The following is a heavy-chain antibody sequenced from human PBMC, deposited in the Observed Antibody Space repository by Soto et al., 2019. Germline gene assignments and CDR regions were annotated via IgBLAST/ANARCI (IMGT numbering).Heavy chain of an antibody. CDR3: ARDFVPGRMVRGVSALDI. D-gene: IGHD3-10*01. CDR1: GYTFISYG. CDR2: ISAYNGNT. Sequence: QVQLVQSGAEVKKPGASVNVSCKASGYTFISYGISWVRQAPGQGLEWMGWISAYNGNTNYAQKVQGRVTMTTDTSTSTACLELKIRRSDDTALYYCARDFVPGRMVRGVSALDIGGQGTMVTVSS. J-gene: IGHJ3*02. V-gene: IGHV1-18*04.